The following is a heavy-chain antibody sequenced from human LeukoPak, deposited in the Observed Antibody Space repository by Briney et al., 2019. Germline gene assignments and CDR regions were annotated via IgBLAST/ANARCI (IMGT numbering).Heavy chain of an antibody. CDR2: INWKGDTT. D-gene: IGHD2-21*02. J-gene: IGHJ4*02. CDR3: ARRGGYCAGDCYPDY. V-gene: IGHV3-20*04. CDR1: GFLFEEFG. Sequence: RAGGSLRLSCAASGFLFEEFGMSWVRQPPGKGLEWISGINWKGDTTHYADPVKGRFTIFRDDAKNSLYLQMNSLRAEDTAFYFCARRGGYCAGDCYPDYWGQGTLVTVSS.